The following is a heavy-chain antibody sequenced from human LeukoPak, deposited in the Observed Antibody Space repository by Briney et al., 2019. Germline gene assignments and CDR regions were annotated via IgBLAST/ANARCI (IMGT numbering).Heavy chain of an antibody. J-gene: IGHJ5*02. V-gene: IGHV1-69*13. D-gene: IGHD6-6*01. CDR1: GGTFSSYA. Sequence: ASVKVSCKASGGTFSSYAISWVRQAPGQGLEWMGGIIPIFGTANYAQKFQGRVTITADESTSTAYMELSGLRSEDTAVYYCARQGEQYSSSSWFDPWGQGTLVTVSS. CDR3: ARQGEQYSSSSWFDP. CDR2: IIPIFGTA.